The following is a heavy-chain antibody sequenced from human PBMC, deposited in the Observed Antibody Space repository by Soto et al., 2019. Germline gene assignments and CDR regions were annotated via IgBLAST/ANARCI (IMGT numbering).Heavy chain of an antibody. V-gene: IGHV3-74*01. CDR2: IYFDGITT. D-gene: IGHD1-26*01. CDR1: GFTVSNNY. Sequence: GGSLRLSCAVSGFTVSNNYMSWARQAPGKGLVWVSRIYFDGITTSYADSVKGRLTVSRDNAKNTVYLHVNTLRDEDTAVYYCARGGAMGVDYWGQGTLVTVSS. J-gene: IGHJ4*02. CDR3: ARGGAMGVDY.